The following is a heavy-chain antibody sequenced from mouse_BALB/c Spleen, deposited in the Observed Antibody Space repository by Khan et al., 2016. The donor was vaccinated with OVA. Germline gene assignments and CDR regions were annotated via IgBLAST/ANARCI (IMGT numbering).Heavy chain of an antibody. D-gene: IGHD1-1*01. CDR1: GYSITSDYA. Sequence: EVQLVVPGSGLVILSQSLSLTCTVTGYSITSDYACNWIRQLPCNKLELMAAISYSGNTNSNPSLKSRISITRDTSKNQFFLQWNSVTTEDTATYYGARDYDNSYLFFDYWGQGTTLTVSS. V-gene: IGHV3-2*02. CDR2: ISYSGNT. J-gene: IGHJ2*01. CDR3: ARDYDNSYLFFDY.